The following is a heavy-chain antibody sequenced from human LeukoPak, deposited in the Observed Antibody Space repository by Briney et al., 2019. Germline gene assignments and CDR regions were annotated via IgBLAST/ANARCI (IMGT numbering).Heavy chain of an antibody. CDR1: GGSFSGYY. V-gene: IGHV4-34*01. J-gene: IGHJ6*02. Sequence: KASETLSLTCAVYGGSFSGYYWSWIRQPPGKGLEWIGEINHSGSTNYNPSLKSRVTISVDTSKNQFSLKLSSVPAADTAVYYCARGWVRAMARSHYYGMDVWGQGTTVTVSS. D-gene: IGHD5-18*01. CDR2: INHSGST. CDR3: ARGWVRAMARSHYYGMDV.